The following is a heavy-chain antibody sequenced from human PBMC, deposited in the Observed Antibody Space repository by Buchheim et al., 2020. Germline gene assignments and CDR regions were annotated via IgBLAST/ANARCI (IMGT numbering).Heavy chain of an antibody. Sequence: QVQLVQSGAEVKKPGYSVKDSCKASGGTFSSFAISWVRQAPGQGLEWMGGIIPILGTANYAQKFQGRVTIPADASNSQAYIEVTSLRSEDTAVYYCTVSGSGSYWYYFDYWGQGTL. CDR3: TVSGSGSYWYYFDY. CDR1: GGTFSSFA. D-gene: IGHD1-26*01. V-gene: IGHV1-69*01. CDR2: IIPILGTA. J-gene: IGHJ4*02.